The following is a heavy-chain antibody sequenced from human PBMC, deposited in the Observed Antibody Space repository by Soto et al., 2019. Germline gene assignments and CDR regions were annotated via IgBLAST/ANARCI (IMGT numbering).Heavy chain of an antibody. Sequence: GGSLRLSCSASGFTFSSYAMHWVRQAPGKGLEYVSAISSNGGSTYYADSVKGRFTISRDNSKNTLYLQMSSLRAEDTAVYYCGKDQLTSSSSTCLLDYWGQGTLVTVSS. CDR1: GFTFSSYA. D-gene: IGHD6-6*01. CDR3: GKDQLTSSSSTCLLDY. CDR2: ISSNGGST. V-gene: IGHV3-64D*06. J-gene: IGHJ4*02.